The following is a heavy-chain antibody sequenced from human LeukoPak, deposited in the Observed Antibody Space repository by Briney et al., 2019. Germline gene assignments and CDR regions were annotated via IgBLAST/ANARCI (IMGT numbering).Heavy chain of an antibody. CDR1: GYTFTSYG. CDR3: ARDSGDFWSGYYIPFDY. Sequence: ASVKVSCKASGYTFTSYGISWVRQAPGQGLEWMGWISAYNGNTNYAQKLQGRVTITTDTSTSTAYMELRSLRSDDTAVYYCARDSGDFWSGYYIPFDYWGQGTLVTVSS. V-gene: IGHV1-18*01. D-gene: IGHD3-3*01. J-gene: IGHJ4*02. CDR2: ISAYNGNT.